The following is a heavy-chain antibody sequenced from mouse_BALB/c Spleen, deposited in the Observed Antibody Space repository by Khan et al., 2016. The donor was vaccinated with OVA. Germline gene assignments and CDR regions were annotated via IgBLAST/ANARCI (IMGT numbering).Heavy chain of an antibody. CDR2: INPSTGYT. D-gene: IGHD1-3*01. V-gene: IGHV1-7*01. Sequence: VQLQESGAELAKPGASVKMSCKASGYTFTTYWMHWVKQRPGQGLDWIGYINPSTGYTEYNQKFKDKATLTADKSSSTAYMQLNSLTSEVSAVYYCARRVVYGIFAYWGQGTLVTVSA. CDR3: ARRVVYGIFAY. CDR1: GYTFTTYW. J-gene: IGHJ3*01.